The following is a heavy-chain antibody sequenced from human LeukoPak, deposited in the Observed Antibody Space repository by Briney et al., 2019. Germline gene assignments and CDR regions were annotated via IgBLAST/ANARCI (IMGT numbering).Heavy chain of an antibody. J-gene: IGHJ6*02. Sequence: ASVKVSCKASGGTFSSYAISWVRQAPGQGLEWMGRIIPILGIANYAQKFQGRVTITADKSTSTAYMELSSLRSEDTAVYYCASSGQWLVQDYYYGMDVWGQGTTVTVSS. V-gene: IGHV1-69*04. CDR1: GGTFSSYA. CDR2: IIPILGIA. CDR3: ASSGQWLVQDYYYGMDV. D-gene: IGHD6-19*01.